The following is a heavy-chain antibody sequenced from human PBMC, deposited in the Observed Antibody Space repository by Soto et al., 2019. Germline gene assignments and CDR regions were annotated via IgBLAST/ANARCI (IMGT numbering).Heavy chain of an antibody. CDR1: GGTFTSHA. D-gene: IGHD3-16*01. CDR2: IIPFFKGT. J-gene: IGHJ6*02. Sequence: GASVKVSCKASGGTFTSHAISWVRQAPGQGLEWMGVIIPFFKGTNYAQKFQGRVTITADDSMTTAYMDLYDLSSEDTAVYYCAGDATLNYYDSTYYYYAMDVWGQGTTVTVSS. CDR3: AGDATLNYYDSTYYYYAMDV. V-gene: IGHV1-69*13.